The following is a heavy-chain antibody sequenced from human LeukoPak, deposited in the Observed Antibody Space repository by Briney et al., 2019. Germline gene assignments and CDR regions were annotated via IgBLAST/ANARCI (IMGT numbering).Heavy chain of an antibody. V-gene: IGHV3-20*01. CDR1: GFTFDDYG. Sequence: PGGSLRLSCAASGFTFDDYGMSWVRQAPGKGLEWVSGINWNGGSTGYADSVKGRFTISRDDAKNSLYLQMNSLRAEDTALYHCARSDYGGNYFDYWGQGTLVTASS. D-gene: IGHD4-23*01. CDR3: ARSDYGGNYFDY. J-gene: IGHJ4*02. CDR2: INWNGGST.